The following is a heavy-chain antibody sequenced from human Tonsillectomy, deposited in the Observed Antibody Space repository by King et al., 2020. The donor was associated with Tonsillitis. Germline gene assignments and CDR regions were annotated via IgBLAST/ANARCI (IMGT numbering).Heavy chain of an antibody. CDR3: ARDRGLTVRGIKGFDS. D-gene: IGHD3-10*01. Sequence: LQLQESGPGLVKPSETLSLTCTVSGGSISSYYWSWIRQSPGKGLEWIGYIYYSGRTNYNPSLKSRVTVSVDTSKNQFSLKLTSVTAADTAVYYCARDRGLTVRGIKGFDSWGQGTLVTVSS. CDR1: GGSISSYY. V-gene: IGHV4-59*01. J-gene: IGHJ4*02. CDR2: IYYSGRT.